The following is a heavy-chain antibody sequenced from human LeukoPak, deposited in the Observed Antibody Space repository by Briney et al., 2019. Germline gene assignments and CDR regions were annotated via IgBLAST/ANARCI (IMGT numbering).Heavy chain of an antibody. CDR2: ISGSGGST. Sequence: PGVSLRLSCAASGFTFSSYAMSWVRQAPGKGLEWVSAISGSGGSTYYADSVKGRFTISRDNSKNTLYLQMNSLRAEDTAVYYCAKGAVAGIRPLYYFDYWGQGTLVTVSS. J-gene: IGHJ4*02. D-gene: IGHD6-19*01. V-gene: IGHV3-23*01. CDR3: AKGAVAGIRPLYYFDY. CDR1: GFTFSSYA.